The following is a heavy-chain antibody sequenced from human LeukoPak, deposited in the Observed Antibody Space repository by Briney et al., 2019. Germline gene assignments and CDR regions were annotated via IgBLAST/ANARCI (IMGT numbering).Heavy chain of an antibody. CDR3: ARDRGGGIIAVAGTSPRLGY. V-gene: IGHV1-18*04. D-gene: IGHD6-19*01. CDR2: ISAYNGNT. CDR1: GYTFTGYY. Sequence: GASVKVSCKASGYTFTGYYMHWVRQAPGQGLEWMGWISAYNGNTNYAQKLQGRVTMTTDTSTSTAYMELRSLRSDDTAVYYCARDRGGGIIAVAGTSPRLGYWGQGTLVTVSS. J-gene: IGHJ4*02.